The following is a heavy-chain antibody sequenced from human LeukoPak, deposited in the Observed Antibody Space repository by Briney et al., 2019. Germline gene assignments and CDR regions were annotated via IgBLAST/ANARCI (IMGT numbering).Heavy chain of an antibody. Sequence: SETLSLTCAVYGGSFSGYYWSWIRRPPGKGLEWIGEINHSGSTNYNPSLRSRVTVSVHTSKNQLSLKLSSVTAADTAVYYCARQWLVSPLFDYWGQGTLVTVSS. CDR3: ARQWLVSPLFDY. J-gene: IGHJ4*02. D-gene: IGHD6-19*01. CDR1: GGSFSGYY. V-gene: IGHV4-34*01. CDR2: INHSGST.